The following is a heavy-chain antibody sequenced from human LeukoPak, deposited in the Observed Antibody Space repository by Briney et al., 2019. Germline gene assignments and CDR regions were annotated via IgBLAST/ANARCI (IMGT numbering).Heavy chain of an antibody. J-gene: IGHJ4*02. D-gene: IGHD6-13*01. Sequence: SETLSPTCTFSGDSISSYYWSWIRQPPGKGLEWIGYIYYSGSTNYNPSLKSRVTISVDTSKNQFSLNLNSVTAADTAVYYCARVSVAGTGPDSWGQGTLVTVSS. CDR1: GDSISSYY. V-gene: IGHV4-59*01. CDR3: ARVSVAGTGPDS. CDR2: IYYSGST.